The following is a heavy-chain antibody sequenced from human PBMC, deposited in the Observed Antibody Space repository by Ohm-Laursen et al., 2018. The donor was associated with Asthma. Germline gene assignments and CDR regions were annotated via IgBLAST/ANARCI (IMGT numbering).Heavy chain of an antibody. D-gene: IGHD6-19*01. CDR2: ISNNGGSS. V-gene: IGHV3-64D*08. Sequence: SLRLSCAASGFTFSSYAMHWVRQAPGKGLEHVSAISNNGGSSYYAGSVKGRFTVSRDNSKNTLYLQMSSLRAEDTAVYYCVNDFSSGGSGWYFDYWGQGTLVTVSS. J-gene: IGHJ4*02. CDR3: VNDFSSGGSGWYFDY. CDR1: GFTFSSYA.